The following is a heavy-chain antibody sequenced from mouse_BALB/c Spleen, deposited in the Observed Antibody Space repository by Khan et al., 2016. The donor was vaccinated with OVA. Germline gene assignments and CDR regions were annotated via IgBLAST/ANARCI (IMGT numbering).Heavy chain of an antibody. CDR2: IYPGSGRT. D-gene: IGHD1-1*01. CDR3: ARSYDGAWFAY. V-gene: IGHV1-77*01. CDR1: GYTFTDYV. J-gene: IGHJ3*01. Sequence: QVRLQQSGPELVKPGASVKMSCKASGYTFTDYVITWVNQRTGQDLEWIGEIYPGSGRTYYNERFKDKATLTADKSSNTAYMQLSSLTSEDSAVYFCARSYDGAWFAYWGQGTLVTVSA.